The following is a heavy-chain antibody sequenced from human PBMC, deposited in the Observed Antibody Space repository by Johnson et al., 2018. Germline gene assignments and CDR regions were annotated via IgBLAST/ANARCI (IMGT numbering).Heavy chain of an antibody. CDR2: VHYTGRT. V-gene: IGHV4-59*02. Sequence: QVQLQESGPRLAKPSETLSLTCTVSGDSVSRHYWSWIRQSPGKGLDWIGYVHYTGRTNYNPSLRSRVIISLDTSKNQVSRQLNSVIAADTAVYYCARLVELRYFEALGYYYHSLDVWGQGTTVTVSS. D-gene: IGHD3-9*01. J-gene: IGHJ6*02. CDR1: GDSVSRHY. CDR3: ARLVELRYFEALGYYYHSLDV.